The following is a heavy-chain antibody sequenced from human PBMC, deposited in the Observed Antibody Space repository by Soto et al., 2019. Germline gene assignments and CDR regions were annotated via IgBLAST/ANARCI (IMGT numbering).Heavy chain of an antibody. CDR3: ARSQGSSTSLEIYYYYYYGMDV. V-gene: IGHV1-69*01. CDR2: IIPISGTA. CDR1: GGTFSSYA. Sequence: QVQLVQSGAEVKKPGSSVKVSCKASGGTFSSYAISWVRQAPEQGLEWMGGIIPISGTANYAQKFQGRVTITADESTSTAYKELSSLRSEDTAVYYCARSQGSSTSLEIYYYYYYGMDVWGQGTTVTVSS. D-gene: IGHD2-2*01. J-gene: IGHJ6*02.